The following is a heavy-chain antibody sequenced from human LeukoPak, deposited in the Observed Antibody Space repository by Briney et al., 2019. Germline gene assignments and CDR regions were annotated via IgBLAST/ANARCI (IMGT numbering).Heavy chain of an antibody. D-gene: IGHD3-22*01. CDR2: IYHSGTT. J-gene: IGHJ4*02. CDR3: ARDGVFHDSDGYSFDY. Sequence: SESLSLTCAVSNYSITSGYFWGWIRQPPGKGLEWIASIYHSGTTYYNPSLRNRVTLFVDTSKNQFSLKLTSLTAADTAVYYCARDGVFHDSDGYSFDYWGQGTLVTVSS. CDR1: NYSITSGYF. V-gene: IGHV4-38-2*02.